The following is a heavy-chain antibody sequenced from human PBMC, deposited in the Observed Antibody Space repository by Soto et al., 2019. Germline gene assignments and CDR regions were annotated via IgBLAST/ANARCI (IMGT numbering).Heavy chain of an antibody. V-gene: IGHV3-23*01. Sequence: EVQLLESGGGLVQPGGSLRLSCAASGFNFSTYAMTWVRQAPGKGLEWVSAITRSGGDTNYVDSVKGSFTISRDNSKNPLYLQMNSLRAVDPAVYYCAKVGYYYHNYDLWFFDVWGRDTLVTVSS. J-gene: IGHJ2*01. D-gene: IGHD3-22*01. CDR1: GFNFSTYA. CDR2: ITRSGGDT. CDR3: AKVGYYYHNYDLWFFDV.